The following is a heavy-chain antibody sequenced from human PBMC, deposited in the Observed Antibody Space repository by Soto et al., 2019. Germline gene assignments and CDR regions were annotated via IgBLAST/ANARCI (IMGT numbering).Heavy chain of an antibody. Sequence: ASVKVSCKASGGTFSSYAISWVRQAPGQGLEWMGGIIPIFGTANYAQKFQGRVTITADKSTSTAYMELSSLRSEDTAVYYCARDYYGYYYYGMDVWGQGTTVTVSS. V-gene: IGHV1-69*06. J-gene: IGHJ6*02. CDR2: IIPIFGTA. CDR3: ARDYYGYYYYGMDV. D-gene: IGHD3-10*01. CDR1: GGTFSSYA.